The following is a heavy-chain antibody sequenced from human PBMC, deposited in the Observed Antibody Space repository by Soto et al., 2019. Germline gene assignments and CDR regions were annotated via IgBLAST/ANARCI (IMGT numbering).Heavy chain of an antibody. CDR2: IDPSDSYT. Sequence: GESLKIFCKGSGYSFTSYWISWVRQMPGKGLEWMGRIDPSDSYTNYSPSFQGHVTISADKSISTAYLQWSSLKASDTAMYYCAREYSSSTGYYYYGMDVWGQGTTVTVSS. CDR3: AREYSSSTGYYYYGMDV. D-gene: IGHD6-6*01. CDR1: GYSFTSYW. V-gene: IGHV5-10-1*01. J-gene: IGHJ6*02.